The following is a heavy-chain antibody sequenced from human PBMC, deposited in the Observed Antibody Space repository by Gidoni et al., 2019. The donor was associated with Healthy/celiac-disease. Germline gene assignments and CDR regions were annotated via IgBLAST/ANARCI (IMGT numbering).Heavy chain of an antibody. CDR2: LWDDGSNK. V-gene: IGHV3-33*01. J-gene: IGHJ1*01. CDR3: AREGWNDSSGEYFQH. Sequence: QVQLVESGGGVVQPGRCLRLSCAASGFNSSRYGMHWVRQAPGKGLDWVAVLWDDGSNKYYADSVKGRFTISRDNSKNTLYLQMNSLRAEDTAVYYCAREGWNDSSGEYFQHWGQGTLVTVSS. CDR1: GFNSSRYG. D-gene: IGHD3-22*01.